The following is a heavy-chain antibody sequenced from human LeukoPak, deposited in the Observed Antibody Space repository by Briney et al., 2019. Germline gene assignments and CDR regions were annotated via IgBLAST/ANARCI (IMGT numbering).Heavy chain of an antibody. CDR2: ISGGSDTI. CDR1: GFTFSSHS. J-gene: IGHJ6*03. CDR3: ARLDRYYFDSSGYTYYYYMDV. Sequence: GGSLRLSCEASGFTFSSHSMNWVRQAPGKGLEWVSYISGGSDTIYYAYSVKGRFTISRDNAENSLYLQMSSLRAEDTAVYYCARLDRYYFDSSGYTYYYYMDVWGKGTTVTVSS. D-gene: IGHD3-22*01. V-gene: IGHV3-48*01.